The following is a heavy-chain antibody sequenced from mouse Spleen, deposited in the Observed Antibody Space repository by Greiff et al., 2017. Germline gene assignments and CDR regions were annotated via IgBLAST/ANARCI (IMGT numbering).Heavy chain of an antibody. V-gene: IGHV1-26*01. D-gene: IGHD2-1*01. J-gene: IGHJ1*01. CDR1: GYTFTDYY. CDR3: ARGGLYYGNYDWYFDV. CDR2: INPNNGGT. Sequence: EVQLQQSGPELVKPGASVKISCKASGYTFTDYYMNWVKQSHGKSLEWIGDINPNNGGTSYNQKFKGKATLTVDKSSSTAYMELRSLTSEDSAVYYCARGGLYYGNYDWYFDVWGAGTTVTVSS.